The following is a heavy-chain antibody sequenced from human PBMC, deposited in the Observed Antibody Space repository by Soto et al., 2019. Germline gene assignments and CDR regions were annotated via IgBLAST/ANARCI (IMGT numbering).Heavy chain of an antibody. D-gene: IGHD3-22*01. CDR3: ARAHRGYYYDSSGYYYFDY. Sequence: PXETLSLTCAVYGWSFSGYYWSWIRQPPGKGLEWIGEINHSGSTNYNPSLKSRVTISVDTSKNQFSLKLSSVTAADTAVYYCARAHRGYYYDSSGYYYFDYSGQGHLVTVSS. J-gene: IGHJ4*02. CDR2: INHSGST. CDR1: GWSFSGYY. V-gene: IGHV4-34*01.